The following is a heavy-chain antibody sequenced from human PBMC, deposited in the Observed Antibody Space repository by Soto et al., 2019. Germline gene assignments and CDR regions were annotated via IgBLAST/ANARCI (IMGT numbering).Heavy chain of an antibody. CDR2: ISSSSSYI. D-gene: IGHD6-13*01. CDR1: GFTFSSYS. J-gene: IGHJ6*02. Sequence: GGSLRLSCAASGFTFSSYSMNWVRQAPGKGLEWVSSISSSSSYIYYADSVKGRFTISRDNAKNSLYLQMNSLRAEDTAVYYCARDNPGYSSSWYSYYYYYGMDVWGQGTTVTVSS. CDR3: ARDNPGYSSSWYSYYYYYGMDV. V-gene: IGHV3-21*01.